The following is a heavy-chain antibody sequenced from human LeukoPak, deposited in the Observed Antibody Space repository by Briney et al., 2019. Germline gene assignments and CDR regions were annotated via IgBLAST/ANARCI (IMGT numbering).Heavy chain of an antibody. CDR1: GFAFSSYG. CDR3: AGRDKITMVRGVMAYYGMDV. Sequence: GGSLRLSCAASGFAFSSYGMHWVRQAPGKGLEWVAVISYDGSNKYYADSVKGRFTISRDNSKNTLYLQMNSLRAEDTAVYYCAGRDKITMVRGVMAYYGMDVWGQGTTVTVSS. V-gene: IGHV3-30*03. CDR2: ISYDGSNK. D-gene: IGHD3-10*01. J-gene: IGHJ6*02.